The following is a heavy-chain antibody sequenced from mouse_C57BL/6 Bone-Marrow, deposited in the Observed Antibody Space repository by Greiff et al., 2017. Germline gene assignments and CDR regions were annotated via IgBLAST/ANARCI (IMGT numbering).Heavy chain of an antibody. CDR3: ARGGSHYYGFAY. CDR1: GYAFSSSW. D-gene: IGHD1-2*01. V-gene: IGHV1-82*01. CDR2: IYPGDGDT. J-gene: IGHJ3*01. Sequence: QVQLQQSGPELVKPGASVKISCKASGYAFSSSWMNWVKQRPGKGLEWIGRIYPGDGDTNYNGKFKGKATLTVDKSSSTAYMELRSLTSEDTAVYYCARGGSHYYGFAYWGQGTLVTVSA.